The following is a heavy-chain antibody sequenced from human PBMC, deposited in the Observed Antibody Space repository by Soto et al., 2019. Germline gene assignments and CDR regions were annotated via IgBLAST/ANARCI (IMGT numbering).Heavy chain of an antibody. V-gene: IGHV5-51*01. D-gene: IGHD2-15*01. CDR1: GYSFTSYW. CDR3: ARPAYLRGCSWFYFDY. Sequence: GESLKISCKGSGYSFTSYWIGWVRQMPGKGLEWMGIIYPGDSDTRYSPSFQGQVTISADKSISTAYLQWSSLKASDPAIYYRARPAYLRGCSWFYFDYRGQGTLVTVSS. J-gene: IGHJ4*02. CDR2: IYPGDSDT.